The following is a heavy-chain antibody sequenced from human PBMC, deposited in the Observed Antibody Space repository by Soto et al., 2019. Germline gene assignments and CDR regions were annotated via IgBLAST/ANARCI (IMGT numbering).Heavy chain of an antibody. Sequence: EVQLLQSGGGLVRPGGSLTLSCAASGFTFSNYNMNWVRKAPGQGLEWVSSISSSTRYIYYANSVKGRFTISRDNAKNLLYLQMNSLRADDTAIYYCATGGLAVTSPFGYWGQGTLATVSS. CDR2: ISSSTRYI. CDR3: ATGGLAVTSPFGY. J-gene: IGHJ4*02. D-gene: IGHD2-21*02. CDR1: GFTFSNYN. V-gene: IGHV3-21*03.